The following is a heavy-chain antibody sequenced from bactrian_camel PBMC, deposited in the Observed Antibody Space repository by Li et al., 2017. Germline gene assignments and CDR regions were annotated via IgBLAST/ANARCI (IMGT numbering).Heavy chain of an antibody. D-gene: IGHD5*01. J-gene: IGHJ4*01. CDR2: IDSDGMT. V-gene: IGHV3S53*01. CDR1: GSIYGDAC. CDR3: VTAESLDCTYGYWYKY. Sequence: LVESGGGSVQAGGSLRLSCGASGSIYGDACVGWLRQAPGKGREGIAGIDSDGMTVYADSVKGRFTLSKDNAKNTLYLQMNSLKTEDTAVYYCVTAESLDCTYGYWYKYWGQGTQVTVS.